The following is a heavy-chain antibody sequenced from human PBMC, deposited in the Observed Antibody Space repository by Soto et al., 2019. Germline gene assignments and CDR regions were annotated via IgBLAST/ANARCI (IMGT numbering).Heavy chain of an antibody. CDR1: GGSISSGDYY. D-gene: IGHD1-26*01. CDR2: IYYSGST. Sequence: SETLSLTCTVSGGSISSGDYYWSWIRQPPGKGLEWIGYIYYSGSTYYNPSLKSRVTISVDTSKNQFSLKLSSVTAADTAVYYCARVSSGSYSGWFDPWGQGTLVTVSS. CDR3: ARVSSGSYSGWFDP. V-gene: IGHV4-30-4*01. J-gene: IGHJ5*02.